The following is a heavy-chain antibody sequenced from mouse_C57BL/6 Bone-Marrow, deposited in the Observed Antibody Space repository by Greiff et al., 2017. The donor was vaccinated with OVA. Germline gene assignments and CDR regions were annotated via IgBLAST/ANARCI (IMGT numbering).Heavy chain of an antibody. J-gene: IGHJ3*01. D-gene: IGHD1-1*01. Sequence: VHLVESGAELVRPGASVKLSCKASGYTFTDYYINWVKQRPGQGLEWIARIYPGSGNTYYNEKFKGKATLTAEKSSSTAYMQLSSLTSEDSAVYFCARLYYGSSSFAYWGQGTLVTVSA. V-gene: IGHV1-76*01. CDR1: GYTFTDYY. CDR3: ARLYYGSSSFAY. CDR2: IYPGSGNT.